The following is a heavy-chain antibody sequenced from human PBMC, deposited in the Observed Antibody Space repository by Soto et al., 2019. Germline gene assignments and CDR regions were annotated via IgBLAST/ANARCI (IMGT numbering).Heavy chain of an antibody. D-gene: IGHD3-10*02. CDR2: IYWDDDK. V-gene: IGHV2-5*02. CDR3: AHYVSTSTAGWFDP. Sequence: QITLKESGPTLVKPTQTLTLTCTFSGLSLSTSGEAVGWIRQPPGKALEWLALIYWDDDKRYNPTLKTRPTITKATSKNQGVLTQTTMDPVDTATNYCAHYVSTSTAGWFDPGGQGILVSVS. J-gene: IGHJ5*02. CDR1: GLSLSTSGEA.